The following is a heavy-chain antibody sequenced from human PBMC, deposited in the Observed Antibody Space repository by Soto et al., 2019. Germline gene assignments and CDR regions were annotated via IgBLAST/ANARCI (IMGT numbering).Heavy chain of an antibody. CDR1: GSTITAYG. CDR2: ISSHNGNT. J-gene: IGHJ4*02. CDR3: ASSSIAAAGPFDY. Sequence: QVQLVQSGDEVKQPGASVKVSCKASGSTITAYGISWVRQAPGQGLEWMAWISSHNGNTYSAQNLQGRVTMTTDTSTSTAYMELRSLRSDHTAVYYCASSSIAAAGPFDYWGQGALVTVSS. D-gene: IGHD6-13*01. V-gene: IGHV1-18*01.